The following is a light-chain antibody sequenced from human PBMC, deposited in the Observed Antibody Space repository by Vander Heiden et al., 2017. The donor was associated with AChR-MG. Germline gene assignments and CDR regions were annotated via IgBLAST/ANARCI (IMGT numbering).Light chain of an antibody. CDR2: GAS. V-gene: IGKV3-20*01. J-gene: IGKJ3*01. CDR1: QSVSSSY. Sequence: EIVLTQSPGTLSSSPGARATLSCRASQSVSSSYLAWYQQNPGRAPRLLIYGASHRATGIPDRFSGSGSGTDFTLTISRLEPEDVAVYYCQQYGSSPPGITFGPGTKVDIK. CDR3: QQYGSSPPGIT.